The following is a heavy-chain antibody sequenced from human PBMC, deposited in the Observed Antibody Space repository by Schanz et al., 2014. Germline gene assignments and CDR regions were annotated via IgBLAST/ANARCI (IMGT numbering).Heavy chain of an antibody. V-gene: IGHV3-11*01. J-gene: IGHJ3*02. Sequence: QVQLVESGGGLVKPGGSLRLSCAASGFIFNDYYMNWIRQAPGKGLEWLSYISRDGTTSYYADSVKGRFTISRDNAKNSLYLDMTSLRGEGTAVYYCARENLNWEAFDIWGQGTVVTVSS. D-gene: IGHD7-27*01. CDR1: GFIFNDYY. CDR3: ARENLNWEAFDI. CDR2: ISRDGTTS.